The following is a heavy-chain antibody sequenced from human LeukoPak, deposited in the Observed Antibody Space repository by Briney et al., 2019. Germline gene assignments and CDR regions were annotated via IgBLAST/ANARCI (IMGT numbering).Heavy chain of an antibody. V-gene: IGHV3-48*01. J-gene: IGHJ4*02. CDR1: GFTFSRYS. CDR2: ISSSSNTI. Sequence: GGSLRLSCAASGFTFSRYSMNWVRQAPGKGLEWVSYISSSSNTIYYADSVKGRFTISSDNAKNSLYLQMSSLRVEDTAVYYCAPGYCSSTSCYHYFEYGGQGTLVTVSS. D-gene: IGHD2-2*01. CDR3: APGYCSSTSCYHYFEY.